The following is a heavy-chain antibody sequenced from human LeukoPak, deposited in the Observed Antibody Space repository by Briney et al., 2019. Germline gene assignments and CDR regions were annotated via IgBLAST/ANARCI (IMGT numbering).Heavy chain of an antibody. CDR1: GFTFSDYY. Sequence: GGSLRLSCAASGFTFSDYYMSWIRQAPGKGLEWVSHISSSGSTIYYADSVKGRFTISRDNAKNSLYLQMNSLRAEDTAVYYCARDLVGATVEPDYWGQGTLVTVSS. D-gene: IGHD1-26*01. CDR2: ISSSGSTI. V-gene: IGHV3-11*01. J-gene: IGHJ4*02. CDR3: ARDLVGATVEPDY.